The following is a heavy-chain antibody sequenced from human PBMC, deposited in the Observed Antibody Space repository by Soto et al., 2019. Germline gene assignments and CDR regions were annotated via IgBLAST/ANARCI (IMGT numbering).Heavy chain of an antibody. CDR1: GYSFINYA. J-gene: IGHJ4*02. V-gene: IGHV1-3*04. CDR2: INIGKGDT. CDR3: ARGHVIAVAGTLDY. D-gene: IGHD6-19*01. Sequence: QVQLVQSGAEVKKPGASVKISCKASGYSFINYAMHWVRQAPGQRPEWMGWINIGKGDTNYSQKFKDRITITRDTSATTGHMKLSRLTSEYTSVYYCARGHVIAVAGTLDYWGQGTLVTVTS.